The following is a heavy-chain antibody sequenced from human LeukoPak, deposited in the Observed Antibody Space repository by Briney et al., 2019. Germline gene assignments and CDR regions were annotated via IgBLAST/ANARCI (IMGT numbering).Heavy chain of an antibody. D-gene: IGHD2-8*01. Sequence: GGSLRLSCAASGFTFSTYWVTWVRQAPGKGLEWVANIKEGGSEKYYVDSVKGRFTISRDNAKNSPYLQMNSLRAEDSAVYYNAKPIMGGAFDIWGQGTMVTVSS. CDR2: IKEGGSEK. CDR1: GFTFSTYW. CDR3: AKPIMGGAFDI. J-gene: IGHJ3*02. V-gene: IGHV3-7*01.